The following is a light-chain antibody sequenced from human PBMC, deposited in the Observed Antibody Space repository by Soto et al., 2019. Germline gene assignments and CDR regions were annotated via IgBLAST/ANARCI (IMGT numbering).Light chain of an antibody. CDR1: QSVSTNF. CDR3: QQYGRTSWT. Sequence: EIVLTQSPGTLSLSPGEGATLSCRASQSVSTNFFAWYQQKPGQAPRLLIYGASTWATGIPDRFSGSGSGTDFTLTISRLVPEDFAVYYCQQYGRTSWTFGQGTKVEIK. V-gene: IGKV3-20*01. CDR2: GAS. J-gene: IGKJ1*01.